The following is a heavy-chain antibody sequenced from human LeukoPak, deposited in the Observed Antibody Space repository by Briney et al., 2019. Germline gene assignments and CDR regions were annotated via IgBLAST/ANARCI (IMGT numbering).Heavy chain of an antibody. J-gene: IGHJ4*02. CDR3: ARLAPRGYSGIDY. D-gene: IGHD5-18*01. CDR1: GYSISSGYY. Sequence: ESSETLSLTCTVSGYSISSGYYWGWIRQPPGKGLEWIGSIYHSGSTYYNPSLKSRVTISVDTSKNQFSLKLSSVTAADTAVYYCARLAPRGYSGIDYWGQGTLVTVSS. CDR2: IYHSGST. V-gene: IGHV4-38-2*02.